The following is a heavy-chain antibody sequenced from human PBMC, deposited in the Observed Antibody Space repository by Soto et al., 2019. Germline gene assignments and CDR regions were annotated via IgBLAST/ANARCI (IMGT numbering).Heavy chain of an antibody. CDR2: ISSNGGST. CDR3: ARAYSSSSVWFDP. D-gene: IGHD6-6*01. J-gene: IGHJ5*02. CDR1: GFTFSSYA. V-gene: IGHV3-64*01. Sequence: EVQLVESGGSLVQPGGSLRLSCAASGFTFSSYAMHWVRQAPGKGLEYVSAISSNGGSTYYANSVKGRFTISRDNSKNTLYLQMGSLRAEDMAVYYCARAYSSSSVWFDPWGQGTLVTVSS.